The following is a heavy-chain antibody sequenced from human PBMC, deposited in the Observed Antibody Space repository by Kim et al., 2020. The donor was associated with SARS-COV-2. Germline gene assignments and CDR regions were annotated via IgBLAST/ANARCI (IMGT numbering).Heavy chain of an antibody. CDR3: AKQYSSSWYDADWFDP. Sequence: GGSLRLSCAASGFTFSSYAMSWVRQAPGKGLECVSAISGSGGSTYYADSVKGRFTISRDNSKNTLYLQMNSLRAEDTAVYYCAKQYSSSWYDADWFDPWGQGTLVTVSS. D-gene: IGHD6-13*01. CDR2: ISGSGGST. J-gene: IGHJ5*02. CDR1: GFTFSSYA. V-gene: IGHV3-23*01.